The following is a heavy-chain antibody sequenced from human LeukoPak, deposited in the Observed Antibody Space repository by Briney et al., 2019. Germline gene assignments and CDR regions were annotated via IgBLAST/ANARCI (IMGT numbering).Heavy chain of an antibody. CDR3: ARNDYADYGCDY. CDR1: GFTFSNAW. CDR2: IRSKTDGGTT. Sequence: GGSLRLSCAASGFTFSNAWMSWVRQAPGKGLEWAGRIRSKTDGGTTDYAAPVKGRFTISRDDSKNMLYLQMNSLRAEDTAFYYCARNDYADYGCDYWGQGTLVTVSS. V-gene: IGHV3-15*01. D-gene: IGHD4-17*01. J-gene: IGHJ4*02.